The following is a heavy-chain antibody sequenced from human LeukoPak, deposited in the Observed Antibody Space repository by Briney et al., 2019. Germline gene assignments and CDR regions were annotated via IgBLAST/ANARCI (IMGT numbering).Heavy chain of an antibody. D-gene: IGHD1-26*01. CDR1: GFIFCHYA. V-gene: IGHV3-30*04. CDR2: VSSDGRNK. CDR3: VREGYIGRYYLPHDD. Sequence: GGSLRLSCAAYGFIFCHYAMDWVRQAPGKGLEWVARVSSDGRNKYYADSVTGRFTISRDRFNNTLFLQLNSLTTEDTAVYYCVREGYIGRYYLPHDDWGQGTLVTVSS. J-gene: IGHJ4*02.